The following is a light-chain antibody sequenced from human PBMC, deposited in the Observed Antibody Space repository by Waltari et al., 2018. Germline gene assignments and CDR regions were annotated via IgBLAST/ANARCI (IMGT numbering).Light chain of an antibody. J-gene: IGKJ5*01. CDR2: WAS. CDR3: QQYITSPVT. CDR1: QSVMYSSNNKDY. Sequence: DIVMTQSPDSLAVSLGERATSSCKSRQSVMYSSNNKDYLAWYQQKPGQPPKLLIYWASTRESGVPDRFSGSGSATNFTLTISSLQAEDVAVYWCQQYITSPVTFGQGTRLEIK. V-gene: IGKV4-1*01.